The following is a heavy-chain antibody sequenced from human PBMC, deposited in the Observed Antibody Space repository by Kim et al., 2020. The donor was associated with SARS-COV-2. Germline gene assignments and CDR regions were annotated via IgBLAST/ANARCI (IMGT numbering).Heavy chain of an antibody. CDR1: GGSISSYY. Sequence: SETLSLTCTVSGGSISSYYWSWIRQPPGKGLEWIGYIYYSGSTNYNPSLKSRVTISVDTSKNQFSLKLSSVTAADTAVYYCARWGVYYYYGMDVWGQGTTVTVSS. V-gene: IGHV4-59*01. CDR2: IYYSGST. CDR3: ARWGVYYYYGMDV. D-gene: IGHD3-10*01. J-gene: IGHJ6*02.